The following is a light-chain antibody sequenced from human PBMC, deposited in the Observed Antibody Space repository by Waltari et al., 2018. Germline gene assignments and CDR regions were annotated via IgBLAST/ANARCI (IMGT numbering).Light chain of an antibody. CDR2: ANY. J-gene: IGLJ3*02. CDR1: TSNIGSNT. Sequence: QSVVTQAPSASGTPGQTVTISCSGSTSNIGSNTVTWYQQVPGTAPKVLVFANYHRPSGGPDRFSASKSGTSASLVISGLQSEDEADYFCATWDDSLIGRVFGGGTKLTVL. V-gene: IGLV1-44*01. CDR3: ATWDDSLIGRV.